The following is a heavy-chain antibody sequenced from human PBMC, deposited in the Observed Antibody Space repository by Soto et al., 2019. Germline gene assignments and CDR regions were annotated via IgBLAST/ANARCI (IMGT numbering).Heavy chain of an antibody. D-gene: IGHD1-1*01. CDR2: ILVDGRT. J-gene: IGHJ3*02. CDR1: GLICYSYD. V-gene: IGHV3-23*01. CDR3: AKATATGGGAFDI. Sequence: GSLRLCCAASGLICYSYDITVLHQAPGKGLEWVSTILVDGRTFYVDSMKGRLTISRDNSKNTVYLQMNSLTAGDTAQYYCAKATATGGGAFDICGQGTMVTVSS.